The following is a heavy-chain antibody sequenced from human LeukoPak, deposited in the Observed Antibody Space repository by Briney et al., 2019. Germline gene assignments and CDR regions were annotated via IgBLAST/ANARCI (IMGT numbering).Heavy chain of an antibody. CDR1: GYTFTSYG. J-gene: IGHJ4*02. CDR2: ISAYNGNT. D-gene: IGHD2-2*01. CDR3: ARERRYCSSTSCYVIDY. Sequence: GASVKVSCKASGYTFTSYGISWVRQAPGQGLEWMGWISAYNGNTNYAQKLQGRVTMTTDTSTSTAYMELRSLRSDDTAVYYCARERRYCSSTSCYVIDYWGQGTLVTVSS. V-gene: IGHV1-18*01.